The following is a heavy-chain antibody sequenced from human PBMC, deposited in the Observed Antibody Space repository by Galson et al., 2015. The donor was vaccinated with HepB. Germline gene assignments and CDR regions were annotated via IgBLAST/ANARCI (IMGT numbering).Heavy chain of an antibody. D-gene: IGHD4-23*01. V-gene: IGHV3-11*06. CDR1: GFTFSDYY. CDR3: AREERWPTSHRDFDY. CDR2: ISSSSSYT. Sequence: SLRLSCAASGFTFSDYYMSWIRQAPGKGLEWVSYISSSSSYTNYADSVKGRFTISRDNAKNSLYLQMNSLRAEDTAVYYCAREERWPTSHRDFDYWGQGTLVTVSS. J-gene: IGHJ4*02.